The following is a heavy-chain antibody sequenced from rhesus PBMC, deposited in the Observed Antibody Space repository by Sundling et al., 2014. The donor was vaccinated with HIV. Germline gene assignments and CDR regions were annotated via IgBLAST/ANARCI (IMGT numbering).Heavy chain of an antibody. V-gene: IGHV4-165*01. CDR2: IGGSHGRT. CDR3: GRDDEDDDDYYPPPLES. CDR1: GGSISGYY. D-gene: IGHD3-9*01. Sequence: QVQLQESGPGLVKPSETLSLTCAVSGGSISGYYWNWIRRQPRKGLEWIGYIGGSHGRTSCKPSLKSRVTISRDIPKNQLSLNLNSVTAADTAIYYCGRDDEDDDDYYPPPLESWGQGVVVTVSS. J-gene: IGHJ6*01.